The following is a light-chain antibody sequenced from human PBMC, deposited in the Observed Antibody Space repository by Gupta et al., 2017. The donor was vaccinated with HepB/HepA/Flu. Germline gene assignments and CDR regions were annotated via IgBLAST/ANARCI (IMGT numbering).Light chain of an antibody. Sequence: DIVFTQSPHPLSLSPGERATLFCRASQGVTSSYLAWYQQKPGQAPRLLIYGASSRATGIPDRFSGSGSGTDFTLTISRLEPEDFAMYYCQQYGSSPQLTFGGGTKVEIK. V-gene: IGKV3-20*01. CDR3: QQYGSSPQLT. CDR2: GAS. CDR1: QGVTSSY. J-gene: IGKJ4*01.